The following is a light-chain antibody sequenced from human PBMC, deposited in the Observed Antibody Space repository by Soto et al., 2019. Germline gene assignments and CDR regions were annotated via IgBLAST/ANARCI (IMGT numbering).Light chain of an antibody. CDR1: ENIFKY. CDR2: AAS. V-gene: IGKV1-5*01. Sequence: DIPLIQSPATLSASVGDRITITCRATENIFKYLAWYQQRSGSAPSLLIYAASDLETGVPTRFSGSGSGTEFTLTIDSLQPDDSATYYCQHYNTQSITFGGGTKVDVK. CDR3: QHYNTQSIT. J-gene: IGKJ4*01.